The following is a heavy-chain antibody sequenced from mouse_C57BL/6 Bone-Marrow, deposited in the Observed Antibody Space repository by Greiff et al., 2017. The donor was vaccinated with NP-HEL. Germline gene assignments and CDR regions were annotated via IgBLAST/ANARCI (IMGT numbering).Heavy chain of an antibody. CDR3: AREGGYYVFDY. Sequence: EESGPGLVKPSQSLSLTCSVTGYSITSGYYWNWIRQFPGNKLEWMGYISYDGSNNYNPSLKNRISITRDTSKNQFFLKLNSVTTEDTATYYCAREGGYYVFDYWGQGTTLTVSS. CDR2: ISYDGSN. CDR1: GYSITSGYY. J-gene: IGHJ2*01. V-gene: IGHV3-6*01. D-gene: IGHD2-3*01.